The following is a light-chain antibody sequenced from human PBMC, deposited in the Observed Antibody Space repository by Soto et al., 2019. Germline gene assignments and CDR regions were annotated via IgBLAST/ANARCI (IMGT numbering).Light chain of an antibody. CDR1: QSITSN. CDR3: QQNRWYPST. CDR2: AAS. J-gene: IGKJ1*01. Sequence: DIEMTQSPATLSVSLGESATITCRASQSITSNLAWYQQKPGKAPNLLIYAASTLPTGIPSRFSGSGSGTDFTLTISIQYAEDVATYCCQQNRWYPSTFGRGTKVDIK. V-gene: IGKV3-15*01.